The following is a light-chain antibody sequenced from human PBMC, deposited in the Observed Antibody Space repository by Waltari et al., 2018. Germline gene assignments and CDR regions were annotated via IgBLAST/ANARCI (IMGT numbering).Light chain of an antibody. V-gene: IGLV2-14*01. CDR1: SSDVGAYDD. Sequence: QSALTQPASVSGSPGQSITISCTGTSSDVGAYDDVSWYQQHPGKAPKLIIYEVSNRPSGVSNRFSGSKSGNTASLTISGLQAEDEADYYCTSYTVSTPLVFGGGTKLTVL. CDR2: EVS. CDR3: TSYTVSTPLV. J-gene: IGLJ3*02.